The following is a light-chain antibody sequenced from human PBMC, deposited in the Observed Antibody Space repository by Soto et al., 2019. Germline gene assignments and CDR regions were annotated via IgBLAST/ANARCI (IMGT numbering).Light chain of an antibody. V-gene: IGKV3-20*01. CDR3: QQSGSSPVT. J-gene: IGKJ3*01. Sequence: EIVLTQSPGTLSLSPGERATLSCRASQSVSSSYLSWYQQKPGQAPRLLSYGASSRATGIPDRVSGSGSGTDFTLTISRREPEDFAVYYCQQSGSSPVTFGPGTKVDIK. CDR2: GAS. CDR1: QSVSSSY.